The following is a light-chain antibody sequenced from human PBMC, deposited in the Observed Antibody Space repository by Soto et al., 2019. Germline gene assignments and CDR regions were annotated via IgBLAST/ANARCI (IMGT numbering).Light chain of an antibody. CDR2: DAS. J-gene: IGKJ1*01. CDR3: QQYNNWPPWT. CDR1: QSVINN. V-gene: IGKV3-15*01. Sequence: IVMTHSPATLSVSPGERATLSFWSSQSVINNLAWYQQKPGQAPRLLIYDASTRATGIPARFSGSGSGTEFTLTISSLQSEDFAVYYCQQYNNWPPWTFGQGTKVDI.